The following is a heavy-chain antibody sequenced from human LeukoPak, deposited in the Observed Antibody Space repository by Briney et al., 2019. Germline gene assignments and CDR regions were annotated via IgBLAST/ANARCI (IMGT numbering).Heavy chain of an antibody. V-gene: IGHV1-46*01. D-gene: IGHD4-17*01. CDR3: ARVKMTTVTIYDY. CDR2: INPSGGST. J-gene: IGHJ4*02. CDR1: GYTFTSYY. Sequence: ASVKVSCKASGYTFTSYYMHWVRQAPGQGLEWMGIINPSGGSTSYAQKFQGRVTMTRDTSISTAYMELSRLRSDDTAVYYCARVKMTTVTIYDYWGQGTLVTVSS.